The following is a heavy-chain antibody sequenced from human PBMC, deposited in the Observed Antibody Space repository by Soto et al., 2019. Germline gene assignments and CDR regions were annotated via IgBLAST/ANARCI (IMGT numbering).Heavy chain of an antibody. CDR3: ARTAGLTIFGAVTSLRYAMAL. CDR1: GYTFDKHW. V-gene: IGHV5-51*01. J-gene: IGHJ6*02. CDR2: IYACDSDT. Sequence: GESLKISCKGSGYTFDKHWVAWLRQMPVKGLEWMGSIYACDSDTRYSPSLQGQVTISADKSISTVYLQWNRLQASDTALYYCARTAGLTIFGAVTSLRYAMALWGPGTPVTVSS. D-gene: IGHD3-3*01.